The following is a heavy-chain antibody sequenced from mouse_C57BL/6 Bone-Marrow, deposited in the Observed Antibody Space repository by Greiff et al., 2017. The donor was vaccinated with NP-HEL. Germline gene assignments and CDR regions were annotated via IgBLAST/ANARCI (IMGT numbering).Heavy chain of an antibody. CDR1: GYTFTSYW. CDR2: IYPGSGST. J-gene: IGHJ1*03. V-gene: IGHV1-55*01. CDR3: ARSWVCLLCYFDV. D-gene: IGHD2-3*01. Sequence: QVQLQQPGAELVKPGASVKMSCKASGYTFTSYWITWVKQRPGQGLEWIGDIYPGSGSTNYNEKFKSKATLTVDTSSSTAYMHLTSLTSEDSAVYYWARSWVCLLCYFDVWGTGTTVTVSS.